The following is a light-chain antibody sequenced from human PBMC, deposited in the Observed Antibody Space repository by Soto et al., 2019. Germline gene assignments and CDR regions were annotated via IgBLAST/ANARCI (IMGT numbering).Light chain of an antibody. Sequence: QSVLAQPPSVSGAPGQRVTISCTGSSSNIGAGYEVHWYQQLPGTAPKLLIYGNNNRPSGVPDRFSGSKSGTSASLAITGLQAEDEADYYCQSYDSSLSDLYVFGTGTKVTVL. CDR2: GNN. V-gene: IGLV1-40*01. CDR3: QSYDSSLSDLYV. CDR1: SSNIGAGYE. J-gene: IGLJ1*01.